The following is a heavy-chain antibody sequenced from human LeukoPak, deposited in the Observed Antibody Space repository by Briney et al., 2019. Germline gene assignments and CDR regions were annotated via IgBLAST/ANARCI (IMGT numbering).Heavy chain of an antibody. V-gene: IGHV3-30*03. D-gene: IGHD3-9*01. J-gene: IGHJ6*02. Sequence: GGSLRLSCEASGFTFSSYGMHWVRQAPGKGLEWVAVITYDGSDTYYADSVKGRFTISRDNSKNTLYLEMNSLRDEDTAVYYCARERGTYYDIMAGYRPYYGMVVRGPGNTVTVSS. CDR1: GFTFSSYG. CDR2: ITYDGSDT. CDR3: ARERGTYYDIMAGYRPYYGMVV.